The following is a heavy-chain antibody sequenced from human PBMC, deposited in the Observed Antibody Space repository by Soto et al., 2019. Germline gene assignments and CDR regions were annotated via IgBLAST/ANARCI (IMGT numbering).Heavy chain of an antibody. Sequence: SDTLSHTSTVSGGAISSSSYYWCWIRQPPGKGLEWIGTIYYSGSTYYNPSLKSRVTISVDTSKNQFSLKLNSVTAADTAVYYCARRLYYDSSGFEGGGMDVWGQGTTVT. J-gene: IGHJ6*02. CDR2: IYYSGST. D-gene: IGHD3-22*01. CDR3: ARRLYYDSSGFEGGGMDV. CDR1: GGAISSSSYY. V-gene: IGHV4-39*01.